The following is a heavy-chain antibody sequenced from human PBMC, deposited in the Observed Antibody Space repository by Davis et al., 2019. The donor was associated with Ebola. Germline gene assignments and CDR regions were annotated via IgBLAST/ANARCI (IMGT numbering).Heavy chain of an antibody. V-gene: IGHV4-34*01. J-gene: IGHJ4*02. D-gene: IGHD3-3*01. CDR1: GGSFSGYY. Sequence: SETLSLTCAVYGGSFSGYYWSWIRQPPGKGLEWIGEINHSGSTNYNPSLKSRVTISVDTSKNQFSLKLSSVTAADTAVYYCARANPIFGVVKSWGQGTLVTVSS. CDR2: INHSGST. CDR3: ARANPIFGVVKS.